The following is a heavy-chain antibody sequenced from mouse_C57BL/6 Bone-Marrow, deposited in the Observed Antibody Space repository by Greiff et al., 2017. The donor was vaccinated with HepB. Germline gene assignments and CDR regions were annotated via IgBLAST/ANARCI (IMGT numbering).Heavy chain of an antibody. CDR1: GFSLSTSGMG. V-gene: IGHV8-12*01. Sequence: QVTLKECGPGILQSSQTLSLTCSFSGFSLSTSGMGVSWIRQPSGKGLEWLAHIYWDDDKRYNPSLKSRLTISKDTSRNQVFLKITSVDTADTATYYCARVYYDYDGGFAYWGQGTLVTVSA. CDR2: IYWDDDK. D-gene: IGHD2-4*01. CDR3: ARVYYDYDGGFAY. J-gene: IGHJ3*01.